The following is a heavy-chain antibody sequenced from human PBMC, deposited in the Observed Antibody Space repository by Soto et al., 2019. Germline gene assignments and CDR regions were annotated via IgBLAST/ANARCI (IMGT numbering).Heavy chain of an antibody. D-gene: IGHD3-22*01. CDR3: ARGARITMIVVVRNNAFDI. CDR2: ISYDGSNK. CDR1: GFTFSSYA. J-gene: IGHJ3*02. V-gene: IGHV3-30-3*01. Sequence: QVPLVESGGGVVQPGRSLRLSCAASGFTFSSYAMHWVRQAPGKGLEWVAVISYDGSNKYYADSVKGRFTISRDNSKYTLYLQMNSLRAEDTAVYYCARGARITMIVVVRNNAFDIWGQGTMVTVSS.